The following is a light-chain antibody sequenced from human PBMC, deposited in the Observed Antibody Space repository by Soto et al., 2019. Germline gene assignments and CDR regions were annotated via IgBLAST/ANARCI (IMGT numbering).Light chain of an antibody. CDR2: EVS. V-gene: IGLV2-23*02. CDR3: CSYASGSTAVI. CDR1: SSNVGGYNL. J-gene: IGLJ2*01. Sequence: QSALTQPASVSGSPGQSITISCTGSSSNVGGYNLVSWYQQFPGKAPQLIIYEVSKRPSGVFDRFSGSKSGNTASLTISGLQAEDDADYYCCSYASGSTAVIFGGGTKLTVL.